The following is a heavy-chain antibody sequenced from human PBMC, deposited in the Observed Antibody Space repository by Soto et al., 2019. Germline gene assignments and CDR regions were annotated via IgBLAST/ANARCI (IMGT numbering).Heavy chain of an antibody. CDR1: GFTFRRQG. CDR3: AKDVWNDVPATDGFDV. V-gene: IGHV3-30*18. D-gene: IGHD1-1*01. J-gene: IGHJ3*01. CDR2: ISYDGIQK. Sequence: QVQLMASGGGVVQPGGSLKLSCAASGFTFRRQGMHWVRQAPGKGLEWLTIISYDGIQKFYTESVKGRFTITRDNSQNMVFLQMNSLRAEDTAVYYCAKDVWNDVPATDGFDVWGQGTMVTVSS.